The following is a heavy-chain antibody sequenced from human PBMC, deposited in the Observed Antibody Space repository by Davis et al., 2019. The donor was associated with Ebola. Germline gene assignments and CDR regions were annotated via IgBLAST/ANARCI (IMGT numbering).Heavy chain of an antibody. J-gene: IGHJ4*02. Sequence: GSLRLSCTVSGSSISGYYWCWIRQPPGKGLEWIGCMFEGGNINYNPSLKSRVTTSLVTFKNQFSLKLTSVTAADTAVYYCARGRSRQWLIRGSFGYWGQGTLVTVSS. V-gene: IGHV4-59*12. CDR2: MFEGGNI. CDR1: GSSISGYY. CDR3: ARGRSRQWLIRGSFGY. D-gene: IGHD6-19*01.